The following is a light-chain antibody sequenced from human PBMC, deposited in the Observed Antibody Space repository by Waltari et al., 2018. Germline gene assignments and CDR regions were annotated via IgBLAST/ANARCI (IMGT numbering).Light chain of an antibody. V-gene: IGLV2-14*03. CDR1: SSDLGGYSF. CDR3: SSYTYINPPFL. Sequence: QSALTQPASVSGSPGQSITISCTRSSSDLGGYSFVSWYQHHPGRAPTLIIYDVSHRPSDVSNRFSGSKSGNTASLTISGLLPEDEADYYCSSYTYINPPFLFGTGTKVTVL. CDR2: DVS. J-gene: IGLJ1*01.